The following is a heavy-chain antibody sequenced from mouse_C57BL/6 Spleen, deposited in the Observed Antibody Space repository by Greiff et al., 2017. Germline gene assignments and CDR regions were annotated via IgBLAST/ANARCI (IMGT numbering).Heavy chain of an antibody. J-gene: IGHJ4*01. D-gene: IGHD2-4*01. V-gene: IGHV5-4*01. Sequence: EVQLVESGGGLVKPGGSLKLSCAASGFTFSSYAMSWVRQTPEKRLEWVATISDGGSYTYSPDNVTGRFTISRDNAKNNLYLQMSHLKSEDTAMYYCARDRGYYDYDVSYAMDYWGQGTSVTVSS. CDR3: ARDRGYYDYDVSYAMDY. CDR1: GFTFSSYA. CDR2: ISDGGSYT.